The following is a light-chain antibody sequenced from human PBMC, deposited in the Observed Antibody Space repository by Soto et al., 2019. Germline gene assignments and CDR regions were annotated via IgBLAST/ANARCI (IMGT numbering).Light chain of an antibody. J-gene: IGKJ1*01. CDR3: QQYGSSGT. CDR2: GTT. V-gene: IGKV3-20*01. CDR1: QSVNSLF. Sequence: EIVLTQSPGILSLSPGERATLSCRASQSVNSLFFGWHQQKPGQAPRLVIYGTTNRAAGIPDRFSGSGSGTDFTLTISRLEPEDSAVYFCQQYGSSGTFGQGTKVDI.